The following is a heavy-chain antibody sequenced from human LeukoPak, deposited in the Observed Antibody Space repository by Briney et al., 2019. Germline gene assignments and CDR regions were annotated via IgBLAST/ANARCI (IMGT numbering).Heavy chain of an antibody. V-gene: IGHV1-2*02. Sequence: APVKVSCKASGYTFTRYPIHWVRQAPGQGLEWMGWINPNSGGTNYAQKFQGRVIMTRDKYISTAYMELSRLRSDDTAVYYCARVRVTYDSSGYYYDQRYPFDYWGQGTLVTVSS. CDR3: ARVRVTYDSSGYYYDQRYPFDY. D-gene: IGHD3-22*01. CDR1: GYTFTRYP. CDR2: INPNSGGT. J-gene: IGHJ4*02.